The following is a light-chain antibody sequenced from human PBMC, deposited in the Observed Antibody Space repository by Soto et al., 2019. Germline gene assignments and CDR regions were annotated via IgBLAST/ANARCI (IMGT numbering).Light chain of an antibody. CDR1: SSDFGNYNL. CDR2: EVN. J-gene: IGLJ1*01. V-gene: IGLV2-23*02. Sequence: SVLTQPSSSSVSPGQSITISFTGTSSDFGNYNLVSWYQQHPGKVPKLILFEVNKRPSGVSGRFSGSKSGNTASLTISGLQAEDEADYYCCSFTSSNTHVFGTGTKVTVL. CDR3: CSFTSSNTHV.